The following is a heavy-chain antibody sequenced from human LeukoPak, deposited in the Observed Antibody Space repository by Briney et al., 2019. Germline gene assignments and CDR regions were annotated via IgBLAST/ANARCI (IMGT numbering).Heavy chain of an antibody. V-gene: IGHV4-34*12. J-gene: IGHJ5*02. Sequence: SETLSLTCAVFGESFSGYYWTWLRQPPGKGLEWIGEIIDSGSTNYNPSLKSRVTISVDTSKNQFSLRLSSVTAADTALYYCARAYSSSWYHNWFDPWGQGTLVTVSS. CDR3: ARAYSSSWYHNWFDP. CDR1: GESFSGYY. CDR2: IIDSGST. D-gene: IGHD6-13*01.